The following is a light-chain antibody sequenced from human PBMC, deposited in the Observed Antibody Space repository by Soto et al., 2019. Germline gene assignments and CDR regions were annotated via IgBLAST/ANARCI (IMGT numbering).Light chain of an antibody. CDR3: HVWDSSREHV. V-gene: IGLV3-21*02. J-gene: IGLJ1*01. Sequence: SYELTQPPSVSVAPGQTARITCGGNNIGSKSVHWYQQKPCQAPVLVVDDDSDRPSGIPERFSASNSGNTATLTISRVEAGHEPDYFCHVWDSSREHVFGTGTKVTVL. CDR2: DDS. CDR1: NIGSKS.